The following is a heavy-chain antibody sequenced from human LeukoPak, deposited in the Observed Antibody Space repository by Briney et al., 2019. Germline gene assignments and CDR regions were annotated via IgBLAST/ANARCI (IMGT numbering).Heavy chain of an antibody. D-gene: IGHD2-15*01. CDR3: ARQGSAYYFDF. CDR1: GGSISSSSYY. CDR2: VYYSGRT. J-gene: IGHJ4*02. Sequence: SETLSLTCTVSGGSISSSSYYWGWIRQPPGKELQWIASVYYSGRTNYSPSLKSRVTISVDTSEKQFSQQLNSVTAADTAVYYCARQGSAYYFDFWGQGLLVTVSS. V-gene: IGHV4-39*01.